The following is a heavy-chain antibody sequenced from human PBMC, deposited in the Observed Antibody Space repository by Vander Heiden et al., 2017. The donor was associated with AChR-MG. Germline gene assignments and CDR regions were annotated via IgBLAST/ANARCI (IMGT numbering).Heavy chain of an antibody. CDR2: IKQDGSEK. CDR3: ARDGHSYGSIGKIDY. CDR1: GFTFSSYW. D-gene: IGHD5-18*01. Sequence: EVQLVESGGGLVQPGGSLRLSCAASGFTFSSYWMGWVRQAPGKGLEWVANIKQDGSEKYYVDSVKGRFTISRDNAKNSLYLQMNSLRAEDTAVYYCARDGHSYGSIGKIDYWGQGTLVTVSS. V-gene: IGHV3-7*01. J-gene: IGHJ4*02.